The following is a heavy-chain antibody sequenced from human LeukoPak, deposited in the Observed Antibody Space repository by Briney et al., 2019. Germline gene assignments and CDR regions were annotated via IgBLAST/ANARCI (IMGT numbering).Heavy chain of an antibody. CDR1: GLAFRSYA. J-gene: IGHJ4*02. CDR2: ISVSSGT. CDR3: AKTAKYSGDPTDY. D-gene: IGHD6-19*01. Sequence: GGSLRLSCVASGLAFRSYAMNWVRQAPGKGLEWVSTISVSSGTFYADSVKGRFTTSRDNSMNTLYLQMTGLRADDTAEYYCAKTAKYSGDPTDYWGQGTLVTVSS. V-gene: IGHV3-23*01.